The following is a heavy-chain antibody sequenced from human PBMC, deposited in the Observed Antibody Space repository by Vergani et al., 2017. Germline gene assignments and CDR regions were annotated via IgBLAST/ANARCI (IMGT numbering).Heavy chain of an antibody. CDR2: INTNSGNP. CDR1: GYTFTNYP. D-gene: IGHD6-19*01. CDR3: ARGRQWRLTEYLYGMDV. J-gene: IGHJ6*02. V-gene: IGHV7-4-1*02. Sequence: QVPLLQSGSELKKPGASVRISCEASGYTFTNYPLIWVRQAPGQGLEFMGWINTNSGNPTYAPGFTGRFVFSLCTSVSTAYLQISGLKAEDSAVYYCARGRQWRLTEYLYGMDVWGQGTTVTVSS.